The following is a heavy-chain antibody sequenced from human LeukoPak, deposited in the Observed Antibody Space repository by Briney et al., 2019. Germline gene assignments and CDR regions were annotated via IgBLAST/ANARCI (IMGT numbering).Heavy chain of an antibody. CDR3: ARSRYSYGYNDY. Sequence: ASVKVSCKASGGTFSSYAISWVRQAPGQGLEWVGGMSAYNGNTNYAQKLQGRVTITTDTSTSTAYMELRSLRSDDTAVYYCARSRYSYGYNDYWGQGTLVTVSS. J-gene: IGHJ4*02. D-gene: IGHD5-18*01. V-gene: IGHV1-18*01. CDR2: MSAYNGNT. CDR1: GGTFSSYA.